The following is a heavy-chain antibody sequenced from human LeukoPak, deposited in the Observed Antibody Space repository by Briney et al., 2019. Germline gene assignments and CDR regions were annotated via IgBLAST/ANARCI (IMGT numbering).Heavy chain of an antibody. Sequence: GGSLRLSCAASGFTFDDYGMSWVRQAPGKGLVWVSGINWNGGSTGYAHPVKGRFTISRDNAKNSLYLQMNSLRAEDTALYHCARGRYCSSTSVCAFDIWGQGTMVTVSS. J-gene: IGHJ3*02. D-gene: IGHD2-2*01. V-gene: IGHV3-20*01. CDR2: INWNGGST. CDR3: ARGRYCSSTSVCAFDI. CDR1: GFTFDDYG.